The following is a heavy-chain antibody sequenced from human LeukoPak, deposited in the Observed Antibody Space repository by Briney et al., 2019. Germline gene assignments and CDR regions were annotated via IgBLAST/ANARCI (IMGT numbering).Heavy chain of an antibody. Sequence: AASVKVSCKASGYTFTSYGISWVRQAPGQGLEWMAWINAYNGDTNYAQKLQGRVTLTTETSTSTAYMELRSLRSDDTAVYYCARDGSGVWFDYWGQGTLVTVSS. D-gene: IGHD3-10*01. CDR3: ARDGSGVWFDY. J-gene: IGHJ4*02. CDR1: GYTFTSYG. V-gene: IGHV1-18*01. CDR2: INAYNGDT.